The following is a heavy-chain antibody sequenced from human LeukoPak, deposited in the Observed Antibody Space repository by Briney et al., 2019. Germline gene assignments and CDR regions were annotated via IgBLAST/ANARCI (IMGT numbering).Heavy chain of an antibody. CDR2: INQDGSEK. V-gene: IGHV3-7*01. J-gene: IGHJ4*02. CDR3: ARGTSMPAATNRVVDY. CDR1: GFTFTTYG. Sequence: GGSLRLSCAASGFTFTTYGMIWVRQAPGKGLEWVANINQDGSEKHCVDSVKGRFTTSRDNAKNSLYLQMNSLSADDTAIYYCARGTSMPAATNRVVDYWGQGTLVTVSS. D-gene: IGHD6-13*01.